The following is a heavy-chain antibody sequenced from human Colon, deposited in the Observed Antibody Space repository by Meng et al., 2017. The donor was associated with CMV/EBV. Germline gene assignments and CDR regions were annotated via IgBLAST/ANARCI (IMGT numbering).Heavy chain of an antibody. V-gene: IGHV3-7*01. CDR2: IKQDGSDQ. Sequence: GGSLRLSCVDSRLSMSQFWMSWVRQAPGKGLEWVANIKQDGSDQNYVDSVKGRFTISRDNAKNSLYLQMNSLRVEDTAAYYCVRGQGIMYVWGQGTLVTVSS. J-gene: IGHJ4*02. D-gene: IGHD3-16*01. CDR1: RLSMSQFW. CDR3: VRGQGIMYV.